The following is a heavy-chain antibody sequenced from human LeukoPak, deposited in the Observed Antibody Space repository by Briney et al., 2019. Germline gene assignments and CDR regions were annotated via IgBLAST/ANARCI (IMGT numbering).Heavy chain of an antibody. CDR2: MFDSKNT. V-gene: IGHV4-59*11. CDR3: ATIKRGSIFGYFDF. J-gene: IGHJ4*02. D-gene: IGHD5-18*01. Sequence: SETLSLTCSVSGVSFSSHYWSWIRQPPGRGLEWVGYMFDSKNTKDNPSLKSRITLSADTSKNQFSLRLNSETAADTAVYYCATIKRGSIFGYFDFWGQGILVTVSS. CDR1: GVSFSSHY.